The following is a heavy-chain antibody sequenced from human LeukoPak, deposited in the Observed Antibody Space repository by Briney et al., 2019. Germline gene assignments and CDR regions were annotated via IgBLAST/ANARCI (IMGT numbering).Heavy chain of an antibody. CDR3: AKGRYYYGSGSSSLLGY. Sequence: PGGSLRLSCAASGFTFSSYSMNWVRQAPGKGLEWVSGISWNSGSIGYADSVKGRFTISRDNAKNSLYLQMNSLRAEDTALYYCAKGRYYYGSGSSSLLGYWGQGTLVTVSS. CDR2: ISWNSGSI. J-gene: IGHJ4*02. D-gene: IGHD3-10*01. V-gene: IGHV3-9*01. CDR1: GFTFSSYS.